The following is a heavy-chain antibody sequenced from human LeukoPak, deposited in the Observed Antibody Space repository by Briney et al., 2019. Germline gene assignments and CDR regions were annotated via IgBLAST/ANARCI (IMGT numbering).Heavy chain of an antibody. V-gene: IGHV4-39*01. CDR1: GGSTSSSNYY. CDR3: ARRPRAGWFDP. Sequence: SETLSLTCTVSGGSTSSSNYYWGWIRQPPGKGLEWIGSIYYSGSTYYNPSLKSRVTISVDTSKNQFSLKLRSVTAADTAVYYCARRPRAGWFDPWGQGTLVTVSS. CDR2: IYYSGST. J-gene: IGHJ5*02.